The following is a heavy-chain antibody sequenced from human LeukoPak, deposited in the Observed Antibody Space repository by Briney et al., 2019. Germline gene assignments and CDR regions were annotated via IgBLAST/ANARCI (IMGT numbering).Heavy chain of an antibody. CDR3: ARDPNGDYIGAFDF. V-gene: IGHV3-23*01. CDR2: ITGGGRT. CDR1: GFTFNNYA. J-gene: IGHJ3*01. Sequence: PGGSLRLSCAASGFTFNNYAMMWVRQAQGQGLEWVSAITGGGRTYYADSVKGRFTISRDNSKNTLYLQMNSLRAEDTALYSCARDPNGDYIGAFDFLGQGTVVTVSS. D-gene: IGHD4-17*01.